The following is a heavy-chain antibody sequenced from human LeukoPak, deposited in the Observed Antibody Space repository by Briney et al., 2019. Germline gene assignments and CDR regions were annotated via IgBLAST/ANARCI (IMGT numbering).Heavy chain of an antibody. V-gene: IGHV4-4*07. CDR1: GGSISSYY. CDR3: ARVVVVAARNYYHYMDV. Sequence: SETLSLTCTVSGGSISSYYWSWIRQPAGKGLEWIGRIYTSGSTNYNPSLKSRVTMSVDTSKNQFSLKLSSVTAADTAVYYCARVVVVAARNYYHYMDVWGKGTTVTVSS. D-gene: IGHD2-15*01. J-gene: IGHJ6*03. CDR2: IYTSGST.